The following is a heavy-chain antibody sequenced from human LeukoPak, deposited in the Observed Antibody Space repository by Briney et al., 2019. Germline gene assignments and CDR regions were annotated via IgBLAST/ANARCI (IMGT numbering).Heavy chain of an antibody. Sequence: PGGSLRLSCAASGFTFSSYAMSWVRQAPGKGLEWVSAISGSGGSTYYADSVKGRFTISRDNSKNTLYLQMNSLSAEDTAVYFCARDVEGGTFDIWGQGTTVTVSS. CDR2: ISGSGGST. CDR1: GFTFSSYA. D-gene: IGHD3-16*01. J-gene: IGHJ3*02. V-gene: IGHV3-23*01. CDR3: ARDVEGGTFDI.